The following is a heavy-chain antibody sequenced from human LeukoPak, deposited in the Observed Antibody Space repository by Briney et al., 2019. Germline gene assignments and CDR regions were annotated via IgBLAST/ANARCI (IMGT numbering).Heavy chain of an antibody. V-gene: IGHV3-74*01. CDR1: GFTFSTYW. Sequence: PGASLRLSCAASGFTFSTYWMHWVRQAPGKGLVWVSRIDGEGSVTKYTDSVKGRFTISRDNAKNTVYLQMNSLRAEDTAVYYCTTGGSYFFDYWGQGTLVTVSS. J-gene: IGHJ4*02. CDR3: TTGGSYFFDY. CDR2: IDGEGSVT. D-gene: IGHD1-1*01.